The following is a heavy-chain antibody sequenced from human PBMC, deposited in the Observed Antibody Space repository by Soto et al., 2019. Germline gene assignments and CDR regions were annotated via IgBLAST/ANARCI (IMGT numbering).Heavy chain of an antibody. Sequence: QVQLVQSGAEVRKPGASVQVSCKASGYTFTRYSINWVRQAPGQGLEWVGWISNYNGDTKYAEKFQGRVTLTTDTLTTTSYMDLRSLTSDDTAMYFCARGDSTGSPTGWFDPWGQGTLVTVLS. CDR1: GYTFTRYS. CDR2: ISNYNGDT. CDR3: ARGDSTGSPTGWFDP. V-gene: IGHV1-18*04. D-gene: IGHD6-19*01. J-gene: IGHJ5*02.